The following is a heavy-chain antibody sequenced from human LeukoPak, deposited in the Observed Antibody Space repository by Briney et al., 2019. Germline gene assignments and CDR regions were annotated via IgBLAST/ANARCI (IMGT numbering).Heavy chain of an antibody. J-gene: IGHJ6*03. Sequence: ASVKVSCKASGYTFTSYDINWVRQAPGQGLEWMGWISAYNGNTNYAQKLQGRVTMTTDTSTSTAYMELRSLRSDDTAVYYCARAIFGVVISYYYYYMDVWGKGTTVTVSS. CDR2: ISAYNGNT. CDR3: ARAIFGVVISYYYYYMDV. D-gene: IGHD3-3*01. V-gene: IGHV1-18*01. CDR1: GYTFTSYD.